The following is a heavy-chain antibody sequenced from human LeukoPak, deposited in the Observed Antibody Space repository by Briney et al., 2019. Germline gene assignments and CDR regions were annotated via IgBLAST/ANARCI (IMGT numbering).Heavy chain of an antibody. Sequence: GGSLRLSCAASGFTFGDYSMNWVRQAPGKGLEWVSYISSSSTTIYYADSVKGRFTISRDNAKNSLFLQMNSLRAEDTAVYYCTRARGAGPGAHFDYWGQGTLVTVSS. CDR2: ISSSSTTI. D-gene: IGHD3-10*01. V-gene: IGHV3-48*04. CDR1: GFTFGDYS. CDR3: TRARGAGPGAHFDY. J-gene: IGHJ4*02.